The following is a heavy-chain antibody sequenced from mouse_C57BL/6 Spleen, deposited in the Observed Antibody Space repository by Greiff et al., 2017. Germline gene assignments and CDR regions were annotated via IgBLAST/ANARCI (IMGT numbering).Heavy chain of an antibody. J-gene: IGHJ3*01. D-gene: IGHD2-4*01. V-gene: IGHV1-53*01. Sequence: VQLQQPGTELVKPGASVKLSCKASGYTFTSYWMHWVKQRPGQGLEWIGNINPSNGGTNYNEKFKSKATLTVDKSSSTAYMQLSSLASEDSAVYYCARKTYDYDGGFAYWGQGTLVTVSA. CDR2: INPSNGGT. CDR3: ARKTYDYDGGFAY. CDR1: GYTFTSYW.